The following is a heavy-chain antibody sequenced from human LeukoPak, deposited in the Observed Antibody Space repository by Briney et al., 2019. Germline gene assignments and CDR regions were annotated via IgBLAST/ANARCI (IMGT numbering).Heavy chain of an antibody. J-gene: IGHJ5*02. CDR2: MNPNSGNT. CDR3: ARAYRVRQLGGRFDP. Sequence: GASVKVSCKASGYTFTSYDINWVRQATGQGLEWMGGMNPNSGNTGYAQKCQGRVTITRSTSISTAYMELSSLRSEDTAVYYCARAYRVRQLGGRFDPWGQGTLVTVSS. D-gene: IGHD6-13*01. V-gene: IGHV1-8*03. CDR1: GYTFTSYD.